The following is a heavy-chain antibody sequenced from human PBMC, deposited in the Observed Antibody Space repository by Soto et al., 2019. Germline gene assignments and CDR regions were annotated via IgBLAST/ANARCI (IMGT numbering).Heavy chain of an antibody. J-gene: IGHJ4*02. CDR3: ARQNGNRGWIDY. V-gene: IGHV4-39*01. Sequence: QLQLQESGPGLVKPSETLSLTCTVSGVSISSSSYYWGWIRQPPGQGLEWIGSIYYSGSTYYNPSLKSRFTISGDTSKNQFSLKLSSVTAADTAVYYCARQNGNRGWIDYWGQGTLVTVSS. CDR2: IYYSGST. CDR1: GVSISSSSYY. D-gene: IGHD6-19*01.